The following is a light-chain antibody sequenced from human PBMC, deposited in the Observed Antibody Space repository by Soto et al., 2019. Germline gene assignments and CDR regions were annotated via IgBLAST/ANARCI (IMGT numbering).Light chain of an antibody. Sequence: QSVLTQPPSVSGAPGQRVTISCTGTSSNIGAGYEVHWYQQLPGTAPKLLVSGNGNRPSGVPDRMSASKSGTSASLAITGLQAEDEGHYYCTSYAGGNILVFGGGTKLTVL. CDR2: GNG. J-gene: IGLJ2*01. CDR3: TSYAGGNILV. V-gene: IGLV1-40*01. CDR1: SSNIGAGYE.